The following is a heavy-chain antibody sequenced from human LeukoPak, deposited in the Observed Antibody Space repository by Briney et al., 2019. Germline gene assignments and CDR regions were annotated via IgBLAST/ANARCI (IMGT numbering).Heavy chain of an antibody. CDR2: IYYSGGT. Sequence: SETLSLTCTVSGGSISSGGYYWSWIRQHPGKGLEWIGYIYYSGGTYYNPSLKSRVTISVDTSKNQFSLKLSSVTAADTAVYYCARESPYSSGFGDAFDIWGQGTMVTVSS. V-gene: IGHV4-31*03. D-gene: IGHD6-19*01. CDR3: ARESPYSSGFGDAFDI. J-gene: IGHJ3*02. CDR1: GGSISSGGYY.